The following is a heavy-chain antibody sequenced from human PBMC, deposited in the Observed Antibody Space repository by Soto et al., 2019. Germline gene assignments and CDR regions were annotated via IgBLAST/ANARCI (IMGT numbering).Heavy chain of an antibody. CDR2: IGGSGDSS. CDR3: AKDPYDSSGFYDY. Sequence: PGESLRLSCAASGFTFRSYAMSWVRQAPGKGLEWVSAIGGSGDSSYYADSVKGRLTISRDNSKNTLYLQMNSLRAGDTAVYYCAKDPYDSSGFYDYWGQGTLVTVSS. CDR1: GFTFRSYA. V-gene: IGHV3-23*01. J-gene: IGHJ4*02. D-gene: IGHD3-22*01.